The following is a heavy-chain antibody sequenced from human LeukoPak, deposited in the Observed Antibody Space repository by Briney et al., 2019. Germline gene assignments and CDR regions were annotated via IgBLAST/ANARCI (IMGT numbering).Heavy chain of an antibody. V-gene: IGHV1-69*04. CDR3: ARDDSSGYYFTKQFDY. CDR2: IIPILGIA. CDR1: GGTFSSYA. Sequence: ASVKVSCKASGGTFSSYAISWVRRAPGQGLEWMGRIIPILGIANYAQKFQGRVTITADKSTSTAYMELSSLRSEDTAVYYCARDDSSGYYFTKQFDYWGQGTLVTVSS. J-gene: IGHJ4*02. D-gene: IGHD3-22*01.